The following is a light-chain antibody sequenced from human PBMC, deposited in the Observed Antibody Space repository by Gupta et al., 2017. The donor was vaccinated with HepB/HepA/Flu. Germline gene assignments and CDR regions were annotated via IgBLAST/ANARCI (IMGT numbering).Light chain of an antibody. Sequence: QSALTQPASVSGSPGQSITISCTGTSSDIGAYNYVSWYQQHPGKVPKLVIFDVYSRPSGVSNRFSGSKSGNTASLTISGLQAEDAADYYCCSYSSSRSYVFGTGTEVTVL. J-gene: IGLJ1*01. CDR1: SSDIGAYNY. CDR2: DVY. V-gene: IGLV2-14*03. CDR3: CSYSSSRSYV.